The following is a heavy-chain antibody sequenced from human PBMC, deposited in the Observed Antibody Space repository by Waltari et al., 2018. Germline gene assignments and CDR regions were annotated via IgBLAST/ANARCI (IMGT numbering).Heavy chain of an antibody. CDR1: GFTFSSYG. V-gene: IGHV3-33*01. Sequence: QVQLVESGGGVVQPGRSLRLSCAASGFTFSSYGMHWVRQAPGKGLEWVAVIWYDGSNKYYADSVKGRFTISRDNSKNTLYLQMNSLGAEDTAVYYCARRLFSGSLDYWGQGTLVTVSS. CDR2: IWYDGSNK. D-gene: IGHD3-22*01. CDR3: ARRLFSGSLDY. J-gene: IGHJ4*02.